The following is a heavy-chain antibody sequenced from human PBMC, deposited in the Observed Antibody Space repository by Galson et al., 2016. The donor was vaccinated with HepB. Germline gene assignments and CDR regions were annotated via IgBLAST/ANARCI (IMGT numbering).Heavy chain of an antibody. Sequence: SLRLSCAASGFTFSNYGMTWVRQAPGKGLEVVSSISRSGDSTDYADSVKGRFTISRDNSKNTLFLQMSSLRADDTAVYYCAKRHEYCPPVGCSVDYWGQGTLVSVSS. CDR1: GFTFSNYG. D-gene: IGHD2/OR15-2a*01. CDR2: ISRSGDST. V-gene: IGHV3-23*01. J-gene: IGHJ4*02. CDR3: AKRHEYCPPVGCSVDY.